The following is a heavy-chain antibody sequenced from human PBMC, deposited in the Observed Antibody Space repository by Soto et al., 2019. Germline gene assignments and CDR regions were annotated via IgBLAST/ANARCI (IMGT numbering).Heavy chain of an antibody. CDR3: ARGGDYGDYGGAFDI. V-gene: IGHV1-18*04. CDR1: GYTFTTYG. J-gene: IGHJ3*02. D-gene: IGHD4-17*01. CDR2: ISTYNGDT. Sequence: QGQLVQSGGEVKKPGASVKVSCRASGYTFTTYGMSWVRQAPGQGLEWLGWISTYNGDTNYAQKVQGRVTLTTDTPTRTAYMELRSLRYDDTAVYYCARGGDYGDYGGAFDIWGQGTLVTVSS.